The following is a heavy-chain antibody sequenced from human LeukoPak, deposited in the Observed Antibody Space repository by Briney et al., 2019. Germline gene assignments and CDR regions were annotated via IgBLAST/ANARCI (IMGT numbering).Heavy chain of an antibody. Sequence: GGSLRLSCAASGFTFDDYAMHRVRQAPGKGLEWVSGISWNSGDIGYADSVKGRFTISRDNAKSSLYLQMNSLRAEDTALYYCTKDPNSNSWSYFDYWGQGTLVTVSS. V-gene: IGHV3-9*01. CDR2: ISWNSGDI. CDR3: TKDPNSNSWSYFDY. CDR1: GFTFDDYA. J-gene: IGHJ4*02. D-gene: IGHD6-13*01.